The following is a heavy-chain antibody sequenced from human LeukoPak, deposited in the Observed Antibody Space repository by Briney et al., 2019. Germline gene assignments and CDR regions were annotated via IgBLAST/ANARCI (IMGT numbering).Heavy chain of an antibody. CDR1: GGTFISYA. D-gene: IGHD5-24*01. CDR3: ARGGEMATISN. V-gene: IGHV1-69*13. CDR2: IIPILGTA. Sequence: ASVKVSCKASGGTFISYAISWVRQAPGRGLEWMGGIIPILGTANYAQKFQGRVTITADESTSTAYMELSSLRSEDTAVYYCARGGEMATISNWGQGTMVTVSS. J-gene: IGHJ3*01.